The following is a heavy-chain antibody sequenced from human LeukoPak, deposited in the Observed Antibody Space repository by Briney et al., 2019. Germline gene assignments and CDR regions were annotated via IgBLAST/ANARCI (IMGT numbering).Heavy chain of an antibody. CDR1: GYTFTSYY. Sequence: ASVKVSCKASGYTFTSYYMHWVRQAPGQGLEWMGIINPSGGSTNYGQKFQGRVTVTRDMSTNIVYMELSSLRSDDTAVYYCASYGSGRYSDYWGQGTLVTVSS. CDR3: ASYGSGRYSDY. J-gene: IGHJ4*02. D-gene: IGHD3-10*01. V-gene: IGHV1-46*01. CDR2: INPSGGST.